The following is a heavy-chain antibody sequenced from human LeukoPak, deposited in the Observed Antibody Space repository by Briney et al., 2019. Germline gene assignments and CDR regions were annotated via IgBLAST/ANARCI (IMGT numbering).Heavy chain of an antibody. CDR1: GYTFNSYG. Sequence: ASVKISCKASGYTFNSYGISWVRQAPGQGLEWMGWINAYNGDTNHAQKFQGRVTMTTDTSTTTAYMELGSLRSDDTAVYYCARDGSGHWFDPWGQGTLVTVSS. CDR2: INAYNGDT. D-gene: IGHD6-25*01. CDR3: ARDGSGHWFDP. V-gene: IGHV1-18*04. J-gene: IGHJ5*02.